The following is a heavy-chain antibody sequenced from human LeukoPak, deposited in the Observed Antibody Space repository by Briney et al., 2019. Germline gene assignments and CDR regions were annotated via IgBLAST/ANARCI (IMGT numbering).Heavy chain of an antibody. J-gene: IGHJ4*02. V-gene: IGHV4-61*01. D-gene: IGHD3-10*01. CDR3: ARRGGSGRGFDY. Sequence: PSETLSLTCTVSGGSVNSGSYYWSWIRQPPGKGLEWIGYIYCSGSTNYNPSLKSRVTISVDTSKNQFPLKLSSVTAADTAVDYCARRGGSGRGFDYWGQGTLVTVSS. CDR1: GGSVNSGSYY. CDR2: IYCSGST.